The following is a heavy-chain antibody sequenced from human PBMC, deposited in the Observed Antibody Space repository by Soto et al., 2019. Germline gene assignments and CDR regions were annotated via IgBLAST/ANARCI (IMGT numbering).Heavy chain of an antibody. Sequence: QVQLQESGPGLVKPSETLSLTCTVSGGSISSDYWSWIRQSPGKGLQWIGYTYYIGNTNYNPSLESRVTISLYRSKNQFSLKMTSVTAADTAVYYCAKSSGYPNWFGPWGQGFLVTVSS. D-gene: IGHD3-9*01. CDR2: TYYIGNT. J-gene: IGHJ5*02. V-gene: IGHV4-59*01. CDR3: AKSSGYPNWFGP. CDR1: GGSISSDY.